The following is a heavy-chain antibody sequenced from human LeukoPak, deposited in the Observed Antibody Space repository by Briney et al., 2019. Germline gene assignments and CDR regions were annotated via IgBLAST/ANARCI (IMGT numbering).Heavy chain of an antibody. V-gene: IGHV3-11*06. CDR3: ARDRVHVSFSSV. CDR1: GFHFSDYY. CDR2: ISASSVYT. D-gene: IGHD2-2*01. Sequence: PGGSLRLSCAASGFHFSDYYMSWIRQAPGKGLEWVSYISASSVYTNYAVSVKGRFTISRDNAKDSLYLQMNSLKAEDTAVYYCARDRVHVSFSSVWGQGTLVSVSS. J-gene: IGHJ4*02.